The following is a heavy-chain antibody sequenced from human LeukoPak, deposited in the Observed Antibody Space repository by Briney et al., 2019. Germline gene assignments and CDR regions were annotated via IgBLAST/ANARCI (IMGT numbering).Heavy chain of an antibody. CDR1: GFTFSSYW. D-gene: IGHD1-26*01. CDR2: INPDGSST. CDR3: ATQASVGY. Sequence: PGGSLRLSCAASGFTFSSYWMQWVRQAPGKGLVWVSRINPDGSSTTYADSVKGRFTISRDNAKNTLYLQMSSLRAEGTAVYYCATQASVGYWGQGTLVTVSS. J-gene: IGHJ4*02. V-gene: IGHV3-74*01.